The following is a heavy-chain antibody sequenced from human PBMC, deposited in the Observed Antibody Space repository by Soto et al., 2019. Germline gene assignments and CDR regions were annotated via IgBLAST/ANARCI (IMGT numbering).Heavy chain of an antibody. CDR1: GGSFSGYY. D-gene: IGHD4-17*01. J-gene: IGHJ4*02. CDR3: ARGTVTSDY. CDR2: INHSGST. V-gene: IGHV4-34*01. Sequence: SRTLSLTCAVYGGSFSGYYWSWIRQPPGKGLEWIGEINHSGSTNYNPSLKSRVTISVDTSKNQFSLKLSSVTAADTAVYYCARGTVTSDYWGQGTLVTVSS.